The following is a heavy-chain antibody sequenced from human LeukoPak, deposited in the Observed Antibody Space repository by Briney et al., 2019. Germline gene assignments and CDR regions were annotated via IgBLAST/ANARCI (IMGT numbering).Heavy chain of an antibody. D-gene: IGHD5-18*01. J-gene: IGHJ4*02. CDR1: GFTFSSYA. CDR3: AKDLWQYVDTAMVIDY. CDR2: ISGSGGST. Sequence: GGSLRLSCAASGFTFSSYAMSWVRQAPGKGLEWFSAISGSGGSTYYADSVKGRFTISRDNSKNTPYLQMNSLRAEDTAVYYCAKDLWQYVDTAMVIDYWGQGTLVTVSS. V-gene: IGHV3-23*01.